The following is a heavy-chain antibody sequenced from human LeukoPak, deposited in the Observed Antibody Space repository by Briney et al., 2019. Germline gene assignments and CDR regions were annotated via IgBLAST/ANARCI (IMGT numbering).Heavy chain of an antibody. CDR2: INDSGTI. CDR1: GGFFSNYY. CDR3: AKRWNYGRNYYIDV. V-gene: IGHV4-34*01. J-gene: IGHJ6*03. D-gene: IGHD1-7*01. Sequence: PSETLSLTCAVYGGFFSNYYWSWIRQPPGKGLEWIGEINDSGTINYNPSLMSRVTISVDKSKNQFSLKLSSVTAADTAVYYCAKRWNYGRNYYIDVWGKGATVSVSS.